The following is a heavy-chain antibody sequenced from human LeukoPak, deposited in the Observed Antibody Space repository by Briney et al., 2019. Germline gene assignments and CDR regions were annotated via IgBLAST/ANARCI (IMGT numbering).Heavy chain of an antibody. D-gene: IGHD2-21*01. CDR1: GGSISSYY. Sequence: SETLSLTCTVSGGSISSYYWSWIRQPPGKGLEWIGYIYYSGSTNYNPSLKSRVTISVDTSKNQSSLKLSSVTAADTAVYYCARDIYCGGDCYSAAFDIWGQGTMVTVSS. CDR2: IYYSGST. CDR3: ARDIYCGGDCYSAAFDI. V-gene: IGHV4-59*01. J-gene: IGHJ3*02.